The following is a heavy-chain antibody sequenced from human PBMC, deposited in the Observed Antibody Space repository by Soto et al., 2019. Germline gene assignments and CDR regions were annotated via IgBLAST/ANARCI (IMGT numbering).Heavy chain of an antibody. V-gene: IGHV3-23*01. Sequence: LRLSCAASGFTFSSYAMSWVRQAPGKGLEWVSAISGSGGSTYYADSVKGRFTISRDNSKNTLYLQMNSLRAEDTAVYYCARVGTGTDAFDIWGQGTMVTVS. CDR2: ISGSGGST. J-gene: IGHJ3*02. D-gene: IGHD1-1*01. CDR3: ARVGTGTDAFDI. CDR1: GFTFSSYA.